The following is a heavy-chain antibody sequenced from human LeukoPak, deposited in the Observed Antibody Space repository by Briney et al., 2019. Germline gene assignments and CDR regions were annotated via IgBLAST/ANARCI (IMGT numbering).Heavy chain of an antibody. CDR1: GGSISSGGYY. J-gene: IGHJ6*03. CDR2: IYHSGST. D-gene: IGHD3-3*01. CDR3: ARGRFLEWLQVYYYYYMDV. V-gene: IGHV4-61*08. Sequence: SETLSLTCTVSGGSISSGGYYWSWIRQPPGKGLEWIGYIYHSGSTYYNPSLKSRVTISVDTSKNQFSLKLSSVTAADTAVYYCARGRFLEWLQVYYYYYMDVWGKGTTVTVSS.